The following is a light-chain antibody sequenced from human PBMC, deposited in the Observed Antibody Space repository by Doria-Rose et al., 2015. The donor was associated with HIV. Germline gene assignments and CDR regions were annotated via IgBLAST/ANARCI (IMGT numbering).Light chain of an antibody. Sequence: TQSPGTLSLSPGERATLSCRASQSLSVNYLAWYQQKPGQAPRLLISGASTRATGIPDRFTGSGSGTDFTLTISRLESEDFALYYCQQYGSSSFTFGPGATVDVK. CDR3: QQYGSSSFT. V-gene: IGKV3-20*01. CDR1: QSLSVNY. J-gene: IGKJ3*01. CDR2: GAS.